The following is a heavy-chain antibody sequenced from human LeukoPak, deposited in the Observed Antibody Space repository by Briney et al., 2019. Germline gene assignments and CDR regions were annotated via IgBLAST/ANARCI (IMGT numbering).Heavy chain of an antibody. CDR2: MNPNSGGT. V-gene: IGHV1-2*02. Sequence: ASVKVSCKASGYTFTSYDINWVRQATGQGLEWMGWMNPNSGGTNYAQKFQGRVTMTRDTSISTAYMELSRLRSDDTAVYYCAGYSYGYYFDYWGQGTLVTVSS. CDR1: GYTFTSYD. CDR3: AGYSYGYYFDY. J-gene: IGHJ4*02. D-gene: IGHD5-18*01.